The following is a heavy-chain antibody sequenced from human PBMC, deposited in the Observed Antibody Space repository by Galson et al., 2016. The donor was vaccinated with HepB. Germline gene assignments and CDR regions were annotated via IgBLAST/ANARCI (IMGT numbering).Heavy chain of an antibody. CDR1: GYTFTNYY. V-gene: IGHV1-46*01. Sequence: SVKVSCKASGYTFTNYYLHWVRQAPGQGLEWMGVINPTGGSTSYAHNFQGSVTMTRDTSTSTVYLELSSLRSEDTALYYCARAKDSNAYFDDWGQGTLVTVSS. CDR3: ARAKDSNAYFDD. D-gene: IGHD3-22*01. CDR2: INPTGGST. J-gene: IGHJ5*02.